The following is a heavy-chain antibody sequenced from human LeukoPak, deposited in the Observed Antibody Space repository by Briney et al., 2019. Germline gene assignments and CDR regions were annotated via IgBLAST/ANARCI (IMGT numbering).Heavy chain of an antibody. CDR3: ARDRGPYCSSTSCYNWFDP. CDR2: IYTSGST. V-gene: IGHV4-4*07. J-gene: IGHJ5*02. Sequence: PSETLSLTCTVSGASIITYYWSWIRQPAGKGLEWIGRIYTSGSTNYNPSLKSRVTMSVDTSKNQFSLKLSSVTAADTAVYYCARDRGPYCSSTSCYNWFDPWGQGTLVTVSS. CDR1: GASIITYY. D-gene: IGHD2-2*01.